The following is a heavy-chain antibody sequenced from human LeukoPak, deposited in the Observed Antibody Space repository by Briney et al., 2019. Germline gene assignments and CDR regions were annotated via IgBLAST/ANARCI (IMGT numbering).Heavy chain of an antibody. CDR3: VRLVGGDIDY. V-gene: IGHV4-30-2*01. J-gene: IGHJ4*02. D-gene: IGHD5-12*01. CDR2: IYHSGST. Sequence: SQTLSLTCAVSGGSISSGGYSWSWIRQPPGKGLEWIGYIYHSGSTYYNPSLKSRVTISVDRSKNQFSLQLNSVTPEDTAVYFCVRLVGGDIDYWGQGTLVTVSS. CDR1: GGSISSGGYS.